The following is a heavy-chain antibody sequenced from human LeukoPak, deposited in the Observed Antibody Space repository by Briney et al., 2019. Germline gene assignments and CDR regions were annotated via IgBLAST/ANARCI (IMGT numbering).Heavy chain of an antibody. D-gene: IGHD3-10*01. V-gene: IGHV4-4*02. J-gene: IGHJ6*03. Sequence: PSGTLSLTCAVSGGSISSSNWWSWVRQPPGKGLEWIGEIYHSGSTNYNPSLKSRVTISVDKSKNQFSLKLSSVTAADTAVYYCAGRITMVRGVISGYYYYMDVWGKGTTVTVSS. CDR3: AGRITMVRGVISGYYYYMDV. CDR2: IYHSGST. CDR1: GGSISSSNW.